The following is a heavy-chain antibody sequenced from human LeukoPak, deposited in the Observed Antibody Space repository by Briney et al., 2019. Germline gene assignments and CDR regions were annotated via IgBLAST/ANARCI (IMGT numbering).Heavy chain of an antibody. V-gene: IGHV3-23*01. CDR2: ISGNGDRG. Sequence: GGSLRLSCAVSGFTFSGYAMSWVRQAPGKGLEWVSGISGNGDRGQYADSVKGRFTISRDNSKSILFLQMNNLGVDDTAVYFCANARFGGHGHWGQGVLVTVSS. CDR3: ANARFGGHGH. CDR1: GFTFSGYA. D-gene: IGHD3-16*01. J-gene: IGHJ4*02.